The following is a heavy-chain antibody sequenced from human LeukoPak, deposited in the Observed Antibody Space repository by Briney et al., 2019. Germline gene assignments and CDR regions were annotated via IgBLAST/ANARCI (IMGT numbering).Heavy chain of an antibody. CDR2: IYYSGST. V-gene: IGHV4-61*01. CDR1: GGSVSSGSYY. CDR3: ARVYSGYGGGFVDY. Sequence: SETLSLTCTVSGGSVSSGSYYWSWIRQPPGKGLEWIGYIYYSGSTNYNPSLTSRVTISVDTSKNQFSLKLSSVTAADTAVYYCARVYSGYGGGFVDYWGQGTLVTVSS. D-gene: IGHD5-12*01. J-gene: IGHJ4*02.